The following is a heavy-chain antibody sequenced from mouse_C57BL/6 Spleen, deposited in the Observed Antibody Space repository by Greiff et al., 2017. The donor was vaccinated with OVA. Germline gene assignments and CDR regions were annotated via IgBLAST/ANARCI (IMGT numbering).Heavy chain of an antibody. CDR2: IRSKSSNYAT. Sequence: EVKLLESGGGLVQPKGSLKLSCAASGFTFNTYAMHWVRQAPGQGLEWVARIRSKSSNYATYYADSVKDRFTISRDDSQSMLYLHMNNLKTEDTAMYYCVRDRLRDHYYAMDYWGQGTSVTVSS. J-gene: IGHJ4*01. D-gene: IGHD1-2*01. V-gene: IGHV10-3*01. CDR1: GFTFNTYA. CDR3: VRDRLRDHYYAMDY.